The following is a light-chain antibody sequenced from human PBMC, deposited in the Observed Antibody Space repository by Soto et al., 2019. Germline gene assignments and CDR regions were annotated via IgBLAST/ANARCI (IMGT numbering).Light chain of an antibody. Sequence: EIVLTQSPATLSLSPGERATLSCRASQSVSSYLAWYQQKPGQAPRLLLYEAANRATGIPARFSGSGSGTDFTLTISSLEPEDFAVYYCQQRSNWPLTFGGGTKVELK. V-gene: IGKV3-11*01. CDR1: QSVSSY. J-gene: IGKJ4*01. CDR3: QQRSNWPLT. CDR2: EAA.